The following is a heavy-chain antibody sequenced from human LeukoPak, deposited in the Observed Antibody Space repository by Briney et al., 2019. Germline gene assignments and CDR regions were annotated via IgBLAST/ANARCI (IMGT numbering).Heavy chain of an antibody. CDR1: GFTVSSNY. Sequence: GGSLRLSCAVSGFTVSSNYFSWVRQAPGKGLEWVSVIYTEGTTYYADSVKGRFIISRDNSKNTVYLQMNSLRVEDTAVYYCASEGDWGQGTLDTVSS. D-gene: IGHD3-16*01. CDR2: IYTEGTT. J-gene: IGHJ4*02. V-gene: IGHV3-66*02. CDR3: ASEGD.